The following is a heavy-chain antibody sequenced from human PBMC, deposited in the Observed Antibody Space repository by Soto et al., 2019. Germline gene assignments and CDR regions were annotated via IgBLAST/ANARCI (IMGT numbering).Heavy chain of an antibody. CDR3: ARGAEYCISTSCRDAFDI. Sequence: ASVKVSCKASGYTFTSYDINWVRQAPGQGLEWMGWINPNSGGTNYAQKFQGWVTMTRDTSISTAYMELSRLRSDDTAVYYCARGAEYCISTSCRDAFDIWGQGTMVTVSS. CDR2: INPNSGGT. CDR1: GYTFTSYD. V-gene: IGHV1-2*04. J-gene: IGHJ3*02. D-gene: IGHD2-2*01.